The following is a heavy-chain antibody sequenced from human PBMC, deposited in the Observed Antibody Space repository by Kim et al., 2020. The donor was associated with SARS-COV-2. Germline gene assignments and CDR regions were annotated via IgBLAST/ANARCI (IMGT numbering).Heavy chain of an antibody. CDR3: ARERCGWSLGTIDY. D-gene: IGHD6-19*01. Sequence: VDSVKGRFTISRDNAKNSLYLQMNSLRAEDTAVYYWARERCGWSLGTIDYWGQGTLVTVSS. J-gene: IGHJ4*02. V-gene: IGHV3-7*03.